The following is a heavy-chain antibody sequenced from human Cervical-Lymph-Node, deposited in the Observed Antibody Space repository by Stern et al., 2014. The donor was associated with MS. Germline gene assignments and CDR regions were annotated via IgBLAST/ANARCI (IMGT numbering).Heavy chain of an antibody. D-gene: IGHD3-22*01. CDR2: FDPEDGET. V-gene: IGHV1-24*01. J-gene: IGHJ3*02. CDR3: ATDCERAAWLCGPGDAFDI. CDR1: GYTLTELS. Sequence: QVQLVQSGAEVKKPGASVKVSCKVSGYTLTELSMHWVRQAPGKGLEWMGGFDPEDGETIYAQKFQGRVTMTEDTSTDTAYMELSSLRSEDTAVYYCATDCERAAWLCGPGDAFDIWGQGTMVTVSS.